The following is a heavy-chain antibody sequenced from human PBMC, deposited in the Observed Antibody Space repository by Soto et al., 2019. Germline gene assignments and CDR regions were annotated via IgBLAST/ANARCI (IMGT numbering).Heavy chain of an antibody. CDR1: GYTFSSYG. V-gene: IGHV1-18*01. CDR3: ARGGGGGCDHYDH. J-gene: IGHJ5*02. Sequence: QVQLVQSGAEVKKPGASVKVSCKASGYTFSSYGIGWVRQAPGQGLEWMGWITINSGNTNYAQKFQDRVTMTTDTSTTTACMELRSLKTADTAMYYCARGGGGGCDHYDHWGQGTLVTVSS. CDR2: ITINSGNT. D-gene: IGHD2-15*01.